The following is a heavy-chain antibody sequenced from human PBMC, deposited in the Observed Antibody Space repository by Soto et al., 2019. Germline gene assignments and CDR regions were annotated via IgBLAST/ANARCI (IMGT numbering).Heavy chain of an antibody. CDR1: GGTFSSYA. J-gene: IGHJ4*02. CDR2: IIPIFGTA. D-gene: IGHD4-17*01. V-gene: IGHV1-69*13. Sequence: SVKVSCKASGGTFSSYAISWVRQAPGQGLEWMGGIIPIFGTANYAQKFQGRVTITADESTSTAYMELSSLRSEDTAVYYCARSKAKYGDSKFDYWGQGTLVTVSS. CDR3: ARSKAKYGDSKFDY.